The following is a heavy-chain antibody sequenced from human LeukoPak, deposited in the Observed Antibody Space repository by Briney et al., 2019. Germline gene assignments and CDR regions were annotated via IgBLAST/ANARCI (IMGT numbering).Heavy chain of an antibody. J-gene: IGHJ4*02. CDR3: ARDAYDSSGLLGY. CDR1: GGSISSGGYY. Sequence: PSETLSLTCTVSGGSISSGGYYWSWIRQHPGTGLEWIGYIYYSGSTYYNPSLKSRVTISVDTSKNQFSLKLSSVTAADTAVYYCARDAYDSSGLLGYWGQGTLVTVSS. V-gene: IGHV4-31*03. D-gene: IGHD3-22*01. CDR2: IYYSGST.